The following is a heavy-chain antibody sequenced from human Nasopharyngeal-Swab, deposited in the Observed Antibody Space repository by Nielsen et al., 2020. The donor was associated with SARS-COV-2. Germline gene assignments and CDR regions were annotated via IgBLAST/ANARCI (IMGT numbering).Heavy chain of an antibody. D-gene: IGHD5-24*01. CDR2: IKQDGSEK. CDR1: GFTFSNNL. V-gene: IGHV3-7*01. CDR3: ARDVDMAATYFDY. J-gene: IGHJ4*02. Sequence: GGSLRLSCAASGFTFSNNLMSWVRQAPGKGLEWVANIKQDGSEKFYVDSVKGRFTISRDNAKNSLYLQMNSLRAEDTAVYYCARDVDMAATYFDYWGQGTLVTVSS.